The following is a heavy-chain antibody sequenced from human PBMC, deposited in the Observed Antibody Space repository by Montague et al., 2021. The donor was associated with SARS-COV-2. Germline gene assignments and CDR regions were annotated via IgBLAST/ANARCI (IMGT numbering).Heavy chain of an antibody. CDR3: ARTILTGYLSVPVGGHFDD. CDR2: IDYSGNT. V-gene: IGHV4-59*01. D-gene: IGHD3-9*01. CDR1: GGSISSYY. J-gene: IGHJ4*02. Sequence: SETLSLTCTVSGGSISSYYWSWVRQPPGKGLEWIGCIDYSGNTNYNPSLKSRVTLSVYTSKNQFSLKLSSVTAADTAVYYCARTILTGYLSVPVGGHFDDWGQGTLVTVSS.